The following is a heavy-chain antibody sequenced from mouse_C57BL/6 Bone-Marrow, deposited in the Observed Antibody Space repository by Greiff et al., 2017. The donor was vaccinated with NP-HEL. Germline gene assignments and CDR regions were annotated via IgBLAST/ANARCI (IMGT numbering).Heavy chain of an antibody. D-gene: IGHD4-1*01. CDR3: ARQGITGTGFDY. Sequence: VQLQQSGTELVKPGASVKLSCKASGYTFTSYWMHWVKQRPGQGLEWIGNINPSNGGTNYNEKFKSKATLTVDKSSSTAYMQLSSLTSEDSAVYYCARQGITGTGFDYWGQGTTLTVSS. CDR1: GYTFTSYW. V-gene: IGHV1-53*01. J-gene: IGHJ2*01. CDR2: INPSNGGT.